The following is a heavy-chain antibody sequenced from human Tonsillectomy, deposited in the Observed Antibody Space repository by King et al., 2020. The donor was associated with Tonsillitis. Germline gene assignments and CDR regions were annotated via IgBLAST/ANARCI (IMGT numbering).Heavy chain of an antibody. D-gene: IGHD3-22*01. J-gene: IGHJ6*02. V-gene: IGHV4-59*01. CDR2: IYYSGST. CDR1: GGSISSYY. Sequence: QLQESGPGLVKPSETLSLTCTVSGGSISSYYWSWIRQPPGKGLEWVGQIYYSGSTNYNPSLKSRVTISVDTSKKQFSLKLSSVTAADTAVYYCARDKVCSGYYCAYGMDVWGQGTTVTVSS. CDR3: ARDKVCSGYYCAYGMDV.